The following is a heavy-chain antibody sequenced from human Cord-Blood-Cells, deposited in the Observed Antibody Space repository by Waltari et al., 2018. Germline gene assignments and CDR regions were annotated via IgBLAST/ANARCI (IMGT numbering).Heavy chain of an antibody. CDR2: ISWDGGST. V-gene: IGHV3-43*01. D-gene: IGHD6-13*01. CDR3: AKDRYSSSWYYFDY. CDR1: GFTFDDYT. Sequence: EVQLVESGGVVVQPGGSLRLSCAASGFTFDDYTMHWVRQAPGKGLEWVSLISWDGGSTYYADSVKGRFTNSRDNSKNSLYLQMNSLRTEDTALYYCAKDRYSSSWYYFDYWGQGTLVTVSS. J-gene: IGHJ4*02.